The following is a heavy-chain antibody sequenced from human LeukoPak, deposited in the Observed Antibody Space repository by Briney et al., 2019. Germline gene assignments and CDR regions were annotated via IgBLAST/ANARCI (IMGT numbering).Heavy chain of an antibody. CDR2: INHSGST. V-gene: IGHV4-34*01. J-gene: IGHJ4*02. CDR1: GGSFSGYY. D-gene: IGHD6-6*01. CDR3: VWYSSSNVVGY. Sequence: SETLSLTCAVYGGSFSGYYWSWIRQPPGKGLEWLGEINHSGSTNYNPSLKSRVTMSVDTSKNQFSLKLSSVTAADTAVYYCVWYSSSNVVGYWGQGTLVTVSS.